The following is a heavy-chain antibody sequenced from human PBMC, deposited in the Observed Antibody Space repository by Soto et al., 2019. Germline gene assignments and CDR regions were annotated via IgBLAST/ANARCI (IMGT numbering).Heavy chain of an antibody. D-gene: IGHD5-12*01. Sequence: QVQVQESGPRLVQPSGTLSLTCAVSGGSISASTWWTWVRQPPGKGLEWIGEIFHSGSTNYNPSXXXXXXXXXXXXXXXXXXXXXXXXXXXTXVYYCASRYSGWPEWGQGILVTVSS. CDR3: ASRYSGWPE. V-gene: IGHV4-4*02. CDR2: IFHSGST. J-gene: IGHJ4*02. CDR1: GGSISASTW.